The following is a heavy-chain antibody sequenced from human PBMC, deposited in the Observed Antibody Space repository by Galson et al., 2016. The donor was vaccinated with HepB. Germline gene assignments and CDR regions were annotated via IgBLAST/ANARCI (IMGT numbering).Heavy chain of an antibody. Sequence: SLRLSCAASGFIFSSYWMHWVRQAPGKGLVWVSRISSDGKNTSYADSVKGRFTISRDNAKNTLYLQMDSLTAEDTAVYYCARDLAGYSPYGMDVWGQGTTVTVFS. V-gene: IGHV3-74*01. J-gene: IGHJ6*02. D-gene: IGHD3-9*01. CDR2: ISSDGKNT. CDR1: GFIFSSYW. CDR3: ARDLAGYSPYGMDV.